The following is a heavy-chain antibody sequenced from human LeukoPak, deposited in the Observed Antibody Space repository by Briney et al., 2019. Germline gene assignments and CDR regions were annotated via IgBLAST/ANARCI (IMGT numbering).Heavy chain of an antibody. CDR1: GGSISSSSYY. CDR2: IYYSGST. V-gene: IGHV4-39*01. J-gene: IGHJ3*02. CDR3: ARHSLYSSGYAFDI. D-gene: IGHD6-19*01. Sequence: PSETLSLTCTVSGGSISSSSYYWGWIRQPSGKGLEWIGSIYYSGSTYYNPSLKSRVTISVDTSKNQFSLKLSSVTAADTAVYYCARHSLYSSGYAFDIWGQGTMVTVSS.